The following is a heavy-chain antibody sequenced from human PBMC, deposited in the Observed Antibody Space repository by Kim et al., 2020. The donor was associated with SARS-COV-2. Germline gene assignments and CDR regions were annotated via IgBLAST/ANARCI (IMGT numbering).Heavy chain of an antibody. V-gene: IGHV3-9*01. Sequence: GGSLRLSCAASGFTFGDYAMHWVRQAPGKGLEWVSGISWNSGSIGYADSVKGRFTISRDNAKNSLYLQMNSLRAEDTALYYCAKDGGRGWYVGRNDYWGQGTLVTVSS. CDR1: GFTFGDYA. J-gene: IGHJ4*02. D-gene: IGHD6-19*01. CDR3: AKDGGRGWYVGRNDY. CDR2: ISWNSGSI.